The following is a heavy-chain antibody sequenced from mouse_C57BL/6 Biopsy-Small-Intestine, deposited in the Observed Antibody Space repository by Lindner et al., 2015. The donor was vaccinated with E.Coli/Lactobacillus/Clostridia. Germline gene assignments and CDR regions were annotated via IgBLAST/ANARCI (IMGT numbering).Heavy chain of an antibody. CDR2: INPNNVGA. Sequence: VQLQESGPELVKPGASVKIPCKVSGYTFTDYNMDWVKQSHGKSLEWIGDINPNNVGAIYNQKFKGKATLSIDKSSNTAYMELRSLTSEDTAVYYCARRGIYNGYDEYYFDYWGQGTTLTVSS. J-gene: IGHJ2*01. CDR1: GYTFTDYN. V-gene: IGHV1-18*01. CDR3: ARRGIYNGYDEYYFDY. D-gene: IGHD2-2*01.